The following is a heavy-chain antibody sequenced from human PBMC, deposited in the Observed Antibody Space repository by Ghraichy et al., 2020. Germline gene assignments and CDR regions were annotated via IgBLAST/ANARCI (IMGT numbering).Heavy chain of an antibody. V-gene: IGHV3-23*01. J-gene: IGHJ6*02. D-gene: IGHD6-6*01. CDR2: ISGSGGST. CDR1: GFTFSSYA. CDR3: AKGRGRQLVGYYYYGMDV. Sequence: GGSLRLSCAASGFTFSSYAMSWVRQAPGKGLEWVSAISGSGGSTYYADSVKGRFTISRDNSKNTLYLQMNSLRAEDTAVYYCAKGRGRQLVGYYYYGMDVWGQGTTVTVSS.